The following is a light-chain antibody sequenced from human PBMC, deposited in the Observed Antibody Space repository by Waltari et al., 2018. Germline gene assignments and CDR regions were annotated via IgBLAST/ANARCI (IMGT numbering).Light chain of an antibody. V-gene: IGKV1-39*01. CDR1: QSINIY. CDR2: GAS. J-gene: IGKJ2*01. CDR3: QQTYNVPDT. Sequence: DIQMTQSPSSLSESVGDRITITCRASQSINIYVNWYQQKPGKAPKLLIYGASSLKSGVPSRFSGSGSGTDFTLTISRLQPEDFAIYYCQQTYNVPDTFGQGTKLEIK.